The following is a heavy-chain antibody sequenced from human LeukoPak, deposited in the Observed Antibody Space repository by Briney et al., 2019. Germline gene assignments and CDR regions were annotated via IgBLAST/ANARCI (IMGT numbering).Heavy chain of an antibody. CDR1: AYTFTGYY. Sequence: ASVKVSCKASAYTFTGYYMHWVRQAPGQGLEWMGWINPNSGGTNYAQKFQGRVTMTRDTSISTAYMELSRLRSDDTAVYYCARVVRNGAAAGTFDYWGQGTLVTVSS. J-gene: IGHJ4*02. D-gene: IGHD6-13*01. CDR2: INPNSGGT. V-gene: IGHV1-2*02. CDR3: ARVVRNGAAAGTFDY.